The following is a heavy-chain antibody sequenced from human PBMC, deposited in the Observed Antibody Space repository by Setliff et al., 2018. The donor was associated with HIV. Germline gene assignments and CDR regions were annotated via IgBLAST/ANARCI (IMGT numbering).Heavy chain of an antibody. V-gene: IGHV4-39*07. J-gene: IGHJ6*03. D-gene: IGHD6-13*01. Sequence: SETLSLTCTVSGGSISSSSYYWGWIRQPPGKGLEWIGSIYHSGSTYYNPSLRSRFTISVDTSKNQFSLKVNSVTAADTAVYYCARGARLLAGYSDRWDYYYMAVWGKGTTVTVSS. CDR2: IYHSGST. CDR1: GGSISSSSYY. CDR3: ARGARLLAGYSDRWDYYYMAV.